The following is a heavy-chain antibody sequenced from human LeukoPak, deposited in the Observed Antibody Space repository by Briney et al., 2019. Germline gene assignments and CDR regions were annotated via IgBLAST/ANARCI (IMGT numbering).Heavy chain of an antibody. CDR1: GFTFSNAW. V-gene: IGHV3-15*01. CDR3: TTLQNYDFWSGYQKYYFDY. J-gene: IGHJ4*02. Sequence: GGSLRLSCAASGFTFSNAWMSWVRQAPGKGLEWVGRIKSKTDGGTTDYAAPVKGRFTISRDDSKNTLYLQMNSLKTEDTAVYYCTTLQNYDFWSGYQKYYFDYWGQGTLVTVSS. D-gene: IGHD3-3*01. CDR2: IKSKTDGGTT.